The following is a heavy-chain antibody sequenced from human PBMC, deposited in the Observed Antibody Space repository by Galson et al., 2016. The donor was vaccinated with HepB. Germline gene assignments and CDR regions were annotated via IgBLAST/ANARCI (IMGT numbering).Heavy chain of an antibody. CDR3: ARDYYGNSNFATGMDV. Sequence: SLRLSCAASGFTFSNHVIHWVRQAPGKGLEWVAMISYDGSNKYHADSVKGRFTISRDNFKNTLYLQMNSLRHEDTAVYCCARDYYGNSNFATGMDVWGQGTPVTVAS. CDR2: ISYDGSNK. CDR1: GFTFSNHV. D-gene: IGHD2-15*01. J-gene: IGHJ6*02. V-gene: IGHV3-30-3*01.